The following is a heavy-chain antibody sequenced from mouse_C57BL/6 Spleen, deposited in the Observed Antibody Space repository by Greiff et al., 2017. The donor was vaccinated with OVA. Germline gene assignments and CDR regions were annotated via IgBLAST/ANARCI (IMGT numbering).Heavy chain of an antibody. V-gene: IGHV1-82*01. Sequence: VQLVESGPELVKPGASVKISCKASGYAFSSSWMNWVKQRPGKGLEWIGRIYPGDGDTNYNGKFKGKATLTADKSSSTAYMQLSSLTSEDSAVYFCARDYYGSSGYFDVWGTGTTVTVSS. CDR1: GYAFSSSW. CDR3: ARDYYGSSGYFDV. J-gene: IGHJ1*03. CDR2: IYPGDGDT. D-gene: IGHD1-1*01.